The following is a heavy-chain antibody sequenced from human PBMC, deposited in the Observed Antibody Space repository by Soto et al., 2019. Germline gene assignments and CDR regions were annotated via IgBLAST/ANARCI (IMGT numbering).Heavy chain of an antibody. CDR2: IFSNDEK. CDR3: ASTYSTSWYWFDP. D-gene: IGHD6-13*01. CDR1: GFSLSNAGLG. V-gene: IGHV2-26*03. Sequence: QVTVKESGPVLVKPTETLTLTCTISGFSLSNAGLGVSWIRQPPGKALECLAHIFSNDEKSYSTSLKSRLTISKDTSTSQVVLTMTNMDPVDTATYYCASTYSTSWYWFDPWGQGTLVTVSS. J-gene: IGHJ5*02.